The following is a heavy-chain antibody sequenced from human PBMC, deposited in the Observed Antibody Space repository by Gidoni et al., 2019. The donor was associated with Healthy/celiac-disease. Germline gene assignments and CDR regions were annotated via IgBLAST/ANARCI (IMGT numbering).Heavy chain of an antibody. CDR1: GGSISSGGYY. J-gene: IGHJ4*02. CDR2: IYYSGST. V-gene: IGHV4-31*03. D-gene: IGHD6-13*01. Sequence: QVQLQASGPGRVKRSHTLPLTCTVSGGSISSGGYYWSWIRQHPGKGLEWIGYIYYSGSTYYNPSHKSRVTISVDTSKNQFSLKLSSVTAADTAVYYCARDARGEQQLLLGYFDYWGQGTLVTVSS. CDR3: ARDARGEQQLLLGYFDY.